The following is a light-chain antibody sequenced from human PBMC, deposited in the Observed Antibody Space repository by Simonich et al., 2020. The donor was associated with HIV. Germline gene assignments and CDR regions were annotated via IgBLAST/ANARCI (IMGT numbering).Light chain of an antibody. CDR3: QQYYSSPT. V-gene: IGKV4-1*01. CDR2: WAA. CDR1: QRVLYSSNTKNY. J-gene: IGKJ2*01. Sequence: DIVMTQSPDSLAVSLGERATINCKSIQRVLYSSNTKNYLALYQQKPGQHPKLLIYWAATRESGVPDRFSGSGSGTDFTLTISSLQAEDVAVYYCQQYYSSPTFGRGTKLEIK.